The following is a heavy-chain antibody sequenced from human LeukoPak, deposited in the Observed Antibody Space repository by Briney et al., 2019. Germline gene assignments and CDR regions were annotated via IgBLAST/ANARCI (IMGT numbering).Heavy chain of an antibody. D-gene: IGHD3-22*01. CDR3: ARSDSSGYYRTVFDH. CDR2: IYPGDSDT. J-gene: IGHJ4*02. CDR1: GYSFTTHW. V-gene: IGHV5-51*01. Sequence: GESLKISCKGSGYSFTTHWIGWVRQMPGKGLERMAIIYPGDSDTRYSPSFQGQVTISADKSISTAYLQWSSLKASDTAMYYCARSDSSGYYRTVFDHWGQGTLVTVSS.